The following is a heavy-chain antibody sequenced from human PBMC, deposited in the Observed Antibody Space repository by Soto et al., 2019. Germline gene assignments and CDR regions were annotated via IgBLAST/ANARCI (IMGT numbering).Heavy chain of an antibody. CDR2: ISAHNGNT. CDR1: GYAFTTYG. CDR3: ARGRYGDY. J-gene: IGHJ4*02. D-gene: IGHD1-1*01. Sequence: QVHLVQSGAEVKKPGASVKVSCKGSGYAFTTYGITWVRQAPGQGLEWMGWISAHNGNTNYAQELQGRVTVTRDTSTGTAYMALRSLTSDAMSAYYCARGRYGDYWGQGALVTVSS. V-gene: IGHV1-18*03.